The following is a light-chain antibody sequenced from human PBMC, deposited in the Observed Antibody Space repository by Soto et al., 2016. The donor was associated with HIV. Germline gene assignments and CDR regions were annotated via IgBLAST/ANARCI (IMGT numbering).Light chain of an antibody. CDR1: NLGNKY. Sequence: SFELSQPPSLSVSPGQTASITCSGENLGNKYVCWYQQKPGQSPVLVIHQDSERPSGIPERFSGSNSGNTATLTISGTQAMDEGDYYCQAWDSSTGVFGGGTELTVL. CDR3: QAWDSSTGV. CDR2: QDS. V-gene: IGLV3-1*01. J-gene: IGLJ2*01.